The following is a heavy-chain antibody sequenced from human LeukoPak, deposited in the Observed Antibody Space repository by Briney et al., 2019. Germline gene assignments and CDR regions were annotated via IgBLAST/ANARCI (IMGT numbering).Heavy chain of an antibody. V-gene: IGHV4-59*01. CDR3: TRTTASGNMDV. J-gene: IGHJ6*03. CDR1: GGSISNYY. D-gene: IGHD3-10*01. Sequence: PSETLSLTCTVSGGSISNYYWSWIRQPPGKGLEWITYIYYSGKTNYNPSLQSRVTISIDTSKNQFFLRLSSVTAADTAVYYCTRTTASGNMDVWGKGTTVTISS. CDR2: IYYSGKT.